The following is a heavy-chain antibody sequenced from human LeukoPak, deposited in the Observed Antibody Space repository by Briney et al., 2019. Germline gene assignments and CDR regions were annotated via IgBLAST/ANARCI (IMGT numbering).Heavy chain of an antibody. J-gene: IGHJ6*04. CDR3: ARAPGYSSSWYVVDV. V-gene: IGHV1-18*04. CDR1: GYTFTSYG. D-gene: IGHD6-13*01. CDR2: ISAYNGNT. Sequence: ASVKVSCKASGYTFTSYGISWVRQAPGQGLEWMGWISAYNGNTNYAQKLQGRVTMTTDTSTNTAYMELRSLRSDDTAVYYCARAPGYSSSWYVVDVWGKGTTVTVSS.